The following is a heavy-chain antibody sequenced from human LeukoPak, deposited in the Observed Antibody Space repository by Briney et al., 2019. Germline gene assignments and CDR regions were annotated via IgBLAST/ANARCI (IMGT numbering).Heavy chain of an antibody. J-gene: IGHJ4*02. Sequence: SETLSLTCAVSGGSISSSNWWSWVRPPPGKGLEWIGEIYHSGSTNYNPSLKRRVTISVDKSKNQFSLKLSSVTAADTAVYYCARWGNILARPPPVWGQGTLVTVSS. CDR1: GGSISSSNW. CDR2: IYHSGST. D-gene: IGHD5-12*01. CDR3: ARWGNILARPPPV. V-gene: IGHV4-4*02.